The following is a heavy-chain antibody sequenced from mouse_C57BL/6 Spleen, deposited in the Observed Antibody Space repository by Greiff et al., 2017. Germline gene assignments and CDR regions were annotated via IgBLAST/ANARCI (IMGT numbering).Heavy chain of an antibody. V-gene: IGHV1-80*01. CDR2: IYPGDGDT. CDR1: GYAFSSYW. D-gene: IGHD2-1*01. Sequence: QVQLQQSGAELVKPGASVKISCKASGYAFSSYWMNWVTQRPGKGLEWIGQIYPGDGDTNYNGKFKGKATLTADKSSSTAYMQLSSLTSEDSAVYFCARSFYGNYYYAMDYWGQGTSVTVSS. J-gene: IGHJ4*01. CDR3: ARSFYGNYYYAMDY.